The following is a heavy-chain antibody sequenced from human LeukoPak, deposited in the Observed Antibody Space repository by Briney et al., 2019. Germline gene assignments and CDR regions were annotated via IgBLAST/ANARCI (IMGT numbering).Heavy chain of an antibody. J-gene: IGHJ5*02. CDR1: GGSFXXFY. Sequence: XSLTCXVXGGSFXXFYWSWIRQSPGKGLEWIGEINHSGTTNYNPSLKSRVTISVDTSKNQFSLSLSSVTAADTAVYYCARPLTYCSGGSCYGNWFDPWGQGTLVTVSS. V-gene: IGHV4-34*01. CDR3: ARPLTYCSGGSCYGNWFDP. CDR2: INHSGTT. D-gene: IGHD2-15*01.